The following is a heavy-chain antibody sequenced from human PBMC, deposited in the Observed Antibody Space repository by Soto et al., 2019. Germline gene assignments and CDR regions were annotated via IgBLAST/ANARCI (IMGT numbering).Heavy chain of an antibody. CDR2: MSASGDRT. CDR1: GFTFTSFV. V-gene: IGHV3-23*01. D-gene: IGHD2-2*01. Sequence: GGSLRLSCAASGFTFTSFVMSWVRQAPGKGLKWVSGMSASGDRTYYADSVKGRFTISRDTSKNTLYLQMNSLRAEDTAVYYCARDLRNDYPGFVVMTGAMPAVYYWGQGAQVTVSS. CDR3: ARDLRNDYPGFVVMTGAMPAVYY. J-gene: IGHJ4*02.